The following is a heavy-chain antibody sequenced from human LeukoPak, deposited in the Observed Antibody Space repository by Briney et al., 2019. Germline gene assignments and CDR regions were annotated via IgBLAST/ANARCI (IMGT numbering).Heavy chain of an antibody. V-gene: IGHV4-4*02. CDR2: IYHSGST. CDR3: ARGYKSTYYYGSGNNFDY. D-gene: IGHD3-10*01. Sequence: SGTLSLTCAVSGGSISSSNWWSWVRQPPGKGLEWIGEIYHSGSTNYNPSLKGRVTISVDKSKNQFSLKLSSVTAADTAVYYCARGYKSTYYYGSGNNFDYWGQGTLVTVSS. J-gene: IGHJ4*02. CDR1: GGSISSSNW.